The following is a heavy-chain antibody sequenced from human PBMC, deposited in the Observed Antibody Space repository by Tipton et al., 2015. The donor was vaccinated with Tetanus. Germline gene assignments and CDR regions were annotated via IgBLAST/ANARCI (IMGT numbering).Heavy chain of an antibody. D-gene: IGHD1-1*01. CDR2: INHSGNT. Sequence: LRLSCAASGFTVNTNYMTSVRQAPGKGLEWIGEINHSGNTNHNPSLKSRVTLSVDTSKNQFSLKLNSVTAADTAMYYCVTVNFPNYYHYGMDVWGQGTTVTVSS. J-gene: IGHJ6*02. CDR1: GFTVNTNY. CDR3: VTVNFPNYYHYGMDV. V-gene: IGHV4-34*08.